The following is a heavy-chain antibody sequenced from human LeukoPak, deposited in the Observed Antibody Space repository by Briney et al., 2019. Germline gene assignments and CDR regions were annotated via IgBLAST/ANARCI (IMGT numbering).Heavy chain of an antibody. CDR1: GDSISSSSYY. V-gene: IGHV4-39*07. J-gene: IGHJ5*02. Sequence: PSETLSLTCTVSGDSISSSSYYWGWIRQPPGKGLEWIGSIYYSGSTYYNPSLKSRVTISVDTSKNQFSLKVSAVTAADTAVYYCARDSKYDSTGHAPWGQGTLVTVSS. CDR3: ARDSKYDSTGHAP. D-gene: IGHD3-22*01. CDR2: IYYSGST.